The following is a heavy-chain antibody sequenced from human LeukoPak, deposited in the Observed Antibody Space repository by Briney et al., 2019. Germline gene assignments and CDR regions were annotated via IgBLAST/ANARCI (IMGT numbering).Heavy chain of an antibody. V-gene: IGHV1-46*01. J-gene: IGHJ4*02. CDR1: GYTFTSYY. D-gene: IGHD4-23*01. Sequence: VASVKVSCKAPGYTFTSYYMHWVRQAPGQGLEWMGIINPSGGSTSYAQKFQGRVTMTRDTSTSTVYMELSSLRSEDTAVYYCARDTGGNHFDYWGQGTLVTVSS. CDR3: ARDTGGNHFDY. CDR2: INPSGGST.